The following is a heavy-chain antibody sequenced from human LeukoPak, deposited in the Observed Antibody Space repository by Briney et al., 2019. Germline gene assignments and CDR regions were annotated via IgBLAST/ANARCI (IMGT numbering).Heavy chain of an antibody. CDR3: ARTLWFGESFDY. V-gene: IGHV4-34*01. CDR1: GGSFSGYY. CDR2: INHSGST. Sequence: SETLSLTCAVYGGSFSGYYWSWIRQPPGKGLEWIGEINHSGSTNYNPSLKSRVTISVDSSKNQFSLKLSSVTAADTAVYYCARTLWFGESFDYWGQGTLVTVS. D-gene: IGHD3-10*01. J-gene: IGHJ4*02.